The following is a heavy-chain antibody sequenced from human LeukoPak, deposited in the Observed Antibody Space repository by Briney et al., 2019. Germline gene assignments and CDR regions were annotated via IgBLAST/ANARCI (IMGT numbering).Heavy chain of an antibody. J-gene: IGHJ4*02. CDR1: GFTFIKYW. V-gene: IGHV3-74*01. D-gene: IGHD6-19*01. CDR2: INTDGTVT. CDR3: ATKQWLAPPPDS. Sequence: GGSLRLSCAASGFTFIKYWMLWVRQAPGKGLESVSRINTDGTVTTYADSVKGRFTVSRDNADNTMFLQMNSVRDEVTAVYYCATKQWLAPPPDSWGQGTPVTVSS.